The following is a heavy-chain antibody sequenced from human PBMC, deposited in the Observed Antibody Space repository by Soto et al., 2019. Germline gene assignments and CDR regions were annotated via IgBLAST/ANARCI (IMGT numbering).Heavy chain of an antibody. CDR2: IHNSGST. Sequence: LSLTCLVSGASVSGDGSYCSWIRQHPGKGLEFIGYIHNSGSTYSNPSLESRVAISIDTSKNQFSLRLSSVTAADTAVYYCARDLGSEQWFFDNWGQGILVTVSS. CDR3: ARDLGSEQWFFDN. D-gene: IGHD6-19*01. J-gene: IGHJ4*02. CDR1: GASVSGDGSY. V-gene: IGHV4-31*03.